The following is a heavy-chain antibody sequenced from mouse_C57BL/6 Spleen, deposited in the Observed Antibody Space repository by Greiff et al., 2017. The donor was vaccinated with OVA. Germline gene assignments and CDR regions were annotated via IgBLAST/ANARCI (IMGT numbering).Heavy chain of an antibody. CDR1: GYTFTEYT. J-gene: IGHJ4*01. CDR2: FYPGSDSI. CDR3: AGHWGDGYAMDY. V-gene: IGHV1-62-2*01. Sequence: VQLQESGAELVKPGASVKLSCMASGYTFTEYTLHWVKRRYGQGLGGIVRFYPGSDSIKYNETFKEKATLTADKSSSTVYMELSRLTSEDSAVYFCAGHWGDGYAMDYWGQGTSVTVSS.